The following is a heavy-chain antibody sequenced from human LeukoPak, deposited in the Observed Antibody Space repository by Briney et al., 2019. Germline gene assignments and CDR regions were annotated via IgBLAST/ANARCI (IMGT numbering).Heavy chain of an antibody. CDR2: ISGSGGST. Sequence: GSLRLSCAASGFTFSSYAMSWVRQAPGKGLEWVSAISGSGGSTYYADSVKGRFTISRDNSKNTLYLQMNSLRAEDTAVYYCAKDIEVAGIAPNDAFDIWGQGTMVTVSS. D-gene: IGHD6-19*01. CDR3: AKDIEVAGIAPNDAFDI. CDR1: GFTFSSYA. J-gene: IGHJ3*02. V-gene: IGHV3-23*01.